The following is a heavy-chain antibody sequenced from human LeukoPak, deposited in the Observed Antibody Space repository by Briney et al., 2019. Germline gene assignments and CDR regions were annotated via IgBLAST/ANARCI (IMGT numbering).Heavy chain of an antibody. V-gene: IGHV4-34*01. D-gene: IGHD4-23*01. CDR2: INHSGST. CDR1: GGSFSGYY. CDR3: ARTNSPQRSRPFGY. Sequence: PSETLSLTCAVYGGSFSGYYWSWIRQPPGKGLEWIGEINHSGSTNYNPSLKSRVTISVDTSKNQFSLKLSSVTAADTAVYYCARTNSPQRSRPFGYWGQGSLVTVSS. J-gene: IGHJ4*02.